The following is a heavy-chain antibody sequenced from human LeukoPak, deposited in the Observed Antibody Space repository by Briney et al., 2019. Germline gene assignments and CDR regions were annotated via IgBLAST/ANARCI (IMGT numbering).Heavy chain of an antibody. V-gene: IGHV4-61*01. J-gene: IGHJ4*02. Sequence: KTSETQSLTCTVSGGSISSSSYYWSWIRQPPGKGLEGIGYIYYSGSTNYNPSLKSRVTISVDPSKHQFSLKLSSVPAADTAVYYCAGHTYTGLGDYWGQGTLVTVSS. CDR2: IYYSGST. CDR3: AGHTYTGLGDY. CDR1: GGSISSSSYY. D-gene: IGHD6-19*01.